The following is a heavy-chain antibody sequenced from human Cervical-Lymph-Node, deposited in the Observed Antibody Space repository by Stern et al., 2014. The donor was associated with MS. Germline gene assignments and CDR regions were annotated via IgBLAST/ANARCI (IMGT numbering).Heavy chain of an antibody. V-gene: IGHV3-11*06. J-gene: IGHJ4*02. CDR3: ARDRYSYGFNY. D-gene: IGHD5-18*01. CDR2: ISSSSSYT. Sequence: VQLEESGGGLVKPGGSLRLSCAASGFTFSDYYMSWIRQAPGEGLEWVSYISSSSSYTNYADSVKGRFTISRDNAKNSLYLQMNSLRAEDTAVYYCARDRYSYGFNYWGQGTLVTVSS. CDR1: GFTFSDYY.